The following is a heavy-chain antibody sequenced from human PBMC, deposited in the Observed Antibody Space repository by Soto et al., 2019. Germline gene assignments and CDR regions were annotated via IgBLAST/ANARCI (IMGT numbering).Heavy chain of an antibody. CDR2: IKTNGESGTT. Sequence: EAQLVESGGGLVKPGGSLRLSCAASGFTISNAWMNWVRQAPGKGMEWVGRIKTNGESGTTDYAAPVKGRFVISRDHSKNTLNLQMNSLRPDDTAIYHWTWGSVEGFWGQGTTVTV. J-gene: IGHJ6*02. CDR3: TWGSVEGF. D-gene: IGHD3-16*01. V-gene: IGHV3-15*07. CDR1: GFTISNAW.